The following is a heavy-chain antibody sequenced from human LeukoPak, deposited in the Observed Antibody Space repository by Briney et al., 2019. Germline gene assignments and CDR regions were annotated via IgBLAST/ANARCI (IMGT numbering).Heavy chain of an antibody. J-gene: IGHJ6*03. D-gene: IGHD3-16*01. Sequence: GGSLRLSCAASGFTFDDYAMHWVRQAPGKGLEWVSGISWNSGSIGYADSVKGRFTISRDNAKNSLYLQMNSLRAEDTAVYYCAKDQALGYYYYMDVWGKGPTVTISS. CDR3: AKDQALGYYYYMDV. CDR2: ISWNSGSI. V-gene: IGHV3-9*01. CDR1: GFTFDDYA.